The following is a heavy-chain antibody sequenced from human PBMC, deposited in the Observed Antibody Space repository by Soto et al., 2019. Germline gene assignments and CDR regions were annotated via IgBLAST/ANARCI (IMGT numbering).Heavy chain of an antibody. D-gene: IGHD1-7*01. J-gene: IGHJ4*02. CDR2: IYHSGST. Sequence: SETLSLTCAVYGGSISSSNWWSWGRQPPGKGLEWIGEIYHSGSTNYNPSLKSRVTISVDKSKNQFSLKLSSVTAADTAVYYCARSWNYVRIFDYWGQGTLVTVSS. CDR3: ARSWNYVRIFDY. CDR1: GGSISSSNW. V-gene: IGHV4-4*02.